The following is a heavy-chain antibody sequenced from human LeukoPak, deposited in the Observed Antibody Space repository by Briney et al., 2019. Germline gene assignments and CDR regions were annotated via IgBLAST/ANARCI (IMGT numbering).Heavy chain of an antibody. CDR1: GFTFSSYN. Sequence: GGSLRLSCAASGFTFSSYNMNWVRQTPGQGLEWVSSITSGSSHIYYADSVKGRFTISRDNAKSSLYLQMNSLRAEDTAVYYCARDAYYDFWSGYPRYFDYWGQGTLVTVSS. J-gene: IGHJ4*02. D-gene: IGHD3-3*01. CDR2: ITSGSSHI. V-gene: IGHV3-21*01. CDR3: ARDAYYDFWSGYPRYFDY.